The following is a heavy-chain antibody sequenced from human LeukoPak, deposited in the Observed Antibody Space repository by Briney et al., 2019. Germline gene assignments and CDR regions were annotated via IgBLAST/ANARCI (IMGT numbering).Heavy chain of an antibody. J-gene: IGHJ3*02. D-gene: IGHD3-9*01. V-gene: IGHV4-59*01. CDR3: ARGILTGPIYAFDI. Sequence: SETLSLTCTVSGGSISSYYWSWIRQPPGKGREWIGYIYYSGSTNYNPSLKSRVTISVDTSKNQFSLKLSSVTAADTAVYYCARGILTGPIYAFDIWGQGTMVTVSS. CDR2: IYYSGST. CDR1: GGSISSYY.